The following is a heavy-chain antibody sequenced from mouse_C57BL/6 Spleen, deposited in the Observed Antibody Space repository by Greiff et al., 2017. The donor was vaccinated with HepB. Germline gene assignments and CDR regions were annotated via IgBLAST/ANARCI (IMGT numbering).Heavy chain of an antibody. CDR2: IDPANGNT. D-gene: IGHD1-1*01. CDR1: GFNIKNTY. J-gene: IGHJ4*01. Sequence: EVQGVESVAELVRPGASVKLSCTASGFNIKNTYMHWVKQRHEQGLEWIGRIDPANGNTKYAPKFQGKATITADTSYNTAYLQLSSLTSEDTAIYYCARWGYYGKGNAMDYWGQGTSVTVSS. V-gene: IGHV14-3*01. CDR3: ARWGYYGKGNAMDY.